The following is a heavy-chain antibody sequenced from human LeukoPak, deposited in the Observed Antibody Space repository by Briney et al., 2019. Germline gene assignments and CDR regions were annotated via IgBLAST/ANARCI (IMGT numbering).Heavy chain of an antibody. Sequence: GGSLRLSCAASGFRFSDYWVTWVRQPPGKGLERVANIDRAANEKYYVGSVKGRFTISRDNAKNSLYLQMNSLRAEDTAVYYCASYYYGSKTSLGYWGQGTLVTVSS. J-gene: IGHJ4*02. CDR3: ASYYYGSKTSLGY. V-gene: IGHV3-7*01. CDR1: GFRFSDYW. CDR2: IDRAANEK. D-gene: IGHD3-10*01.